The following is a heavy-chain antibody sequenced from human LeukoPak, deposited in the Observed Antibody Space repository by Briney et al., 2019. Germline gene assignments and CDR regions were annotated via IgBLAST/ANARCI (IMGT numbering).Heavy chain of an antibody. Sequence: SETLSLTCTVSGGSISSYYWSWIRQPPGKGLEWIGYIYYSGSTNYNPSLKSRVTISVDTSKNQFSLKLSSVTAADTAVYYCASRLISSSSWYFDLWGRGTLVTVSS. CDR3: ASRLISSSSWYFDL. CDR1: GGSISSYY. D-gene: IGHD6-13*01. CDR2: IYYSGST. J-gene: IGHJ2*01. V-gene: IGHV4-59*01.